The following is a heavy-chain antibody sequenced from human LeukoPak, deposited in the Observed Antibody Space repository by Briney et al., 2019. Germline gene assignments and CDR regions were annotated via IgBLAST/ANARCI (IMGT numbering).Heavy chain of an antibody. CDR2: IYYSGST. V-gene: IGHV4-59*01. CDR1: GGSISSYY. Sequence: SETLSLTCTVSGGSISSYYWSWIRQPPGKGLEWIGYIYYSGSTNYNPSLKSRVTISVDTSKNQFSLKLSTVTAADTAVYYCARVGWPNYFDYWGQGTLVTVSS. CDR3: ARVGWPNYFDY. J-gene: IGHJ4*02.